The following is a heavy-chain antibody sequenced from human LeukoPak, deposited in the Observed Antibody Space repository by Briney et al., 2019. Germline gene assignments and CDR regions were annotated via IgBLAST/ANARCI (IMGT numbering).Heavy chain of an antibody. CDR1: GGSINTYY. D-gene: IGHD3-10*01. V-gene: IGHV4-59*08. J-gene: IGHJ6*02. CDR3: ARGGAALVRGSPGGTDV. CDR2: IFYSGST. Sequence: SSETLSLTCAVSGGSINTYYWSWIRQPPGKGLEWIGNIFYSGSTNYNPSLKSRVTISVDTSKNQFSLKLTSVTAADTAVHYCARGGAALVRGSPGGTDVWGQGTTVAVSS.